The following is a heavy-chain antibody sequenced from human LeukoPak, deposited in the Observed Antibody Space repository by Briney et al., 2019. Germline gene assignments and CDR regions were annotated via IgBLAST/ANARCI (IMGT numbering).Heavy chain of an antibody. D-gene: IGHD2-15*01. CDR1: GGSISSSSYS. CDR2: IKQDGSEK. J-gene: IGHJ3*02. CDR3: ARDWAAVVVAATLEYDAFDI. V-gene: IGHV3-7*01. Sequence: PSETLSLTCTVSGGSISSSSYSWGWIRQPPGKGLEWVANIKQDGSEKYYVDSVKGRFTISRDNAKNSLYLQMNSLRAEDTAVYYCARDWAAVVVAATLEYDAFDIWGQGTMVTVSS.